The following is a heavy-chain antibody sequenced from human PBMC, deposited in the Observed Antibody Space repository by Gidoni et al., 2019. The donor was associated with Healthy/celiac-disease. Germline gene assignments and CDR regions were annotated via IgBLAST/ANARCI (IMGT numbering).Heavy chain of an antibody. CDR3: ASSTVTSAAYFQH. J-gene: IGHJ1*01. Sequence: QLQLQESGSGLVKPSQTLSLTCAVSGGSIRSGGYSWSWIRQPPGKGLGWIGYIYHSGSTYYNPSLKSRVTISVDRSKNQFSLKLSSVTAADTAVYYCASSTVTSAAYFQHWGQGTLVTVSS. V-gene: IGHV4-30-2*01. CDR1: GGSIRSGGYS. D-gene: IGHD4-17*01. CDR2: IYHSGST.